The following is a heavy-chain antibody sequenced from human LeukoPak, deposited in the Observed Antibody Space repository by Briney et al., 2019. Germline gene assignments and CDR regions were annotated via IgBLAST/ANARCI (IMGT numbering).Heavy chain of an antibody. J-gene: IGHJ5*02. CDR2: ISYSGNT. CDR3: ASSIADRTGWHVGWSAP. CDR1: GGSIISSDYH. D-gene: IGHD6-19*01. Sequence: PSETLSLTCTVSGGSIISSDYHWGWVRQPPGKGLEWIGTISYSGNTDYNPSLRSRVTISVDTSNNQFSLKLSSVTAADTAVYSCASSIADRTGWHVGWSAPWGQGPLATVSS. V-gene: IGHV4-39*07.